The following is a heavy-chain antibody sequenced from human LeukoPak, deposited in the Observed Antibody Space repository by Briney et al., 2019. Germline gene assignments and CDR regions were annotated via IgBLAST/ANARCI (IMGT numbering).Heavy chain of an antibody. D-gene: IGHD3-3*01. CDR2: ISGSGGST. V-gene: IGHV3-23*01. J-gene: IGHJ4*02. Sequence: GGSLRLSCAASGFTFSSYGMSWVRQAPGKGLEWVSAISGSGGSTYYADSVKGRFTISRDNAKNSLYLQMNSLRAEDTAVYYCARDVDYDFWSGYYTALEFDYWGQGTLVTVSS. CDR1: GFTFSSYG. CDR3: ARDVDYDFWSGYYTALEFDY.